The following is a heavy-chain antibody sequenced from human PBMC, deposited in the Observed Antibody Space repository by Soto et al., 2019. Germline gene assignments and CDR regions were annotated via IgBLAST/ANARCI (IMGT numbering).Heavy chain of an antibody. CDR1: GGSISSSNW. J-gene: IGHJ4*02. V-gene: IGHV4-4*02. D-gene: IGHD3-9*01. CDR3: ARHPMVRDFDWLLYYDS. CDR2: IYYSGST. Sequence: SETLSLTCAVSGGSISSSNWWRWVRQPPGKGLEWIGKIYYSGSTYYNPSLKSRVTISVDKSKNQFSLKLRSVTAADTAVYYCARHPMVRDFDWLLYYDSWGQGTLVTVSS.